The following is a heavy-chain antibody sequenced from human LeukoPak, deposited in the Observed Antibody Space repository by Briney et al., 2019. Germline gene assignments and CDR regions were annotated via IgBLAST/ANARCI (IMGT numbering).Heavy chain of an antibody. CDR3: ARYLGYCSTSSCFEFDY. CDR1: GYTFTSYG. J-gene: IGHJ4*02. V-gene: IGHV1-18*01. CDR2: ISAYNGNT. D-gene: IGHD2-2*01. Sequence: GASVKVSCKASGYTFTSYGISWVRQAPGQGLEWMGWISAYNGNTNYAQKLQGRVTMTTDTSTSTAYMELGSLRSDDTAVYCARYLGYCSTSSCFEFDYWAQGTLVTVSS.